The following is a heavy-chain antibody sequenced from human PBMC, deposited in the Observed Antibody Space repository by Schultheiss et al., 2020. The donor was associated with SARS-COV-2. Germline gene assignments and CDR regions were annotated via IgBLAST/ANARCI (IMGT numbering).Heavy chain of an antibody. CDR3: ARELNY. Sequence: SETLSLTCTVSGGSVSSGSYYWSWIRQPPGKGLEWIGSIIYSGSTNYNPSLKSRVTISVDTSKNQFSLKLSSVTAADTAVYYCARELNYWGQGTLVTVSS. CDR2: IIYSGST. V-gene: IGHV4-61*01. CDR1: GGSVSSGSYY. J-gene: IGHJ4*02.